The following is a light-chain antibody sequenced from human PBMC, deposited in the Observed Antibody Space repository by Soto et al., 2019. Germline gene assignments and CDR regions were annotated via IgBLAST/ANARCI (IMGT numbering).Light chain of an antibody. CDR2: RNN. Sequence: SAPTQPPPASGAPRQKGTISCSGNSSNIGDNYVYWHQQLPGTAPKLLIYRNNQRPSGVPDRFSGSKSGTSASLAISGLRSEDEADYYCAAWDDSLSGYVFGPGTKVTVL. J-gene: IGLJ1*01. CDR1: SSNIGDNY. CDR3: AAWDDSLSGYV. V-gene: IGLV1-47*01.